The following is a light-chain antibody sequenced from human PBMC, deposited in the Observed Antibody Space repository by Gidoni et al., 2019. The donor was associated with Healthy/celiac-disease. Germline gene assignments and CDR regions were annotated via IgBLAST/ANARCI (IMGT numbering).Light chain of an antibody. CDR3: QQRSNWPRT. CDR1: QSVSSY. CDR2: DAS. Sequence: EIVLTHSPATLALTPGERATLSCRASQSVSSYLAWYQQKPGQAPRLLIYDASNRATGIPARFRGIGSGTDFTLTISSLEPEDFAVYYCQQRSNWPRTFGQGTKVEIK. V-gene: IGKV3-11*01. J-gene: IGKJ1*01.